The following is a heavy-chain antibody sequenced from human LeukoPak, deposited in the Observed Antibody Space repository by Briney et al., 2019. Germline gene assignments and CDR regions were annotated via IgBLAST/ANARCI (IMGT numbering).Heavy chain of an antibody. D-gene: IGHD3-3*01. Sequence: AALVKVSCKASGGTFSSDSFSWARQAPGQGPEWMGRIIPLLGIENCAQKFQDRLTIMADKSTSTVYMELSSLRSGDTAVYYCARGDGGHDFWSNYPLDSWGQGTLVTVSS. V-gene: IGHV1-69*02. J-gene: IGHJ4*02. CDR2: IIPLLGIE. CDR3: ARGDGGHDFWSNYPLDS. CDR1: GGTFSSDS.